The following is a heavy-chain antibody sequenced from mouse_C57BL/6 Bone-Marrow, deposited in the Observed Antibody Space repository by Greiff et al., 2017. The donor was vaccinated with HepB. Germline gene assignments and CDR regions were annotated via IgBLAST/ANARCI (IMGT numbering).Heavy chain of an antibody. J-gene: IGHJ4*01. CDR2: INPYNGDT. CDR3: ARDLITTVVAKKMDY. V-gene: IGHV1-20*01. D-gene: IGHD1-1*01. Sequence: EVKLMQSGPELVKPGDSVKISCKASGYSFTGYFMNWVMQSHGKSLEWIGRINPYNGDTFYNQKFKGKATLTVDKSSSTAHMELRSLTSEDSAVYYCARDLITTVVAKKMDYWGQGTSVTVSS. CDR1: GYSFTGYF.